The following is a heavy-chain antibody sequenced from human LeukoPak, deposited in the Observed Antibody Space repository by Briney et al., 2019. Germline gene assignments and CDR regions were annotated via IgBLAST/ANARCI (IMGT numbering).Heavy chain of an antibody. CDR2: ISAHNGNT. CDR1: GYTFTTYG. D-gene: IGHD3-10*01. V-gene: IGHV1-18*01. Sequence: GASVKVSCKASGYTFTTYGISWVRQAPGQGLEWMGWISAHNGNTNYAQKLRGRVTMTTDTSTSTAYMELRSLRSDDTAVYYCARDYRGYFYGSGNHWGQGTLVTVSS. CDR3: ARDYRGYFYGSGNH. J-gene: IGHJ4*02.